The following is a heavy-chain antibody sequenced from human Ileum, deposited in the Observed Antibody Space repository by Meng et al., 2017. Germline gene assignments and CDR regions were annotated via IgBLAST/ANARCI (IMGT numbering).Heavy chain of an antibody. Sequence: QVQLQESGPGLVRASGTLYRTCAVSSGSISSNTYWSWVRQPPGKGLEWIGQISHSGSAYYNPSLKSRVTMSVDKSKSQFSLMLTSVTAADTAIYYCARHGGYSQDFWGQGTLVTVSS. CDR2: ISHSGSA. CDR1: SGSISSNTY. CDR3: ARHGGYSQDF. J-gene: IGHJ4*02. V-gene: IGHV4-4*02. D-gene: IGHD4-23*01.